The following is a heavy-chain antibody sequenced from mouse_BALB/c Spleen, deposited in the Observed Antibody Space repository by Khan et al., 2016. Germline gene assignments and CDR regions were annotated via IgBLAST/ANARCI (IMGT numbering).Heavy chain of an antibody. D-gene: IGHD2-3*01. CDR2: ISYDGYN. J-gene: IGHJ3*01. V-gene: IGHV3-6*02. CDR1: DYSITSGYF. Sequence: EVKLLESGPGLVKPSQSLSLTCSVTDYSITSGYFWNWIRKFAGNKLEWRGNISYDGYNYYNQTLTNRITITGDTSNRQFFLELNSLTPEDSSTSSCASYGYYVWFAYWGQGTLVTVSA. CDR3: ASYGYYVWFAY.